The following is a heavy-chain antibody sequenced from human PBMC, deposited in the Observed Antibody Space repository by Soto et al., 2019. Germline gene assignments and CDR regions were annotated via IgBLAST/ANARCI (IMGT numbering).Heavy chain of an antibody. D-gene: IGHD6-13*01. Sequence: PGGSLRLSCAASGFTFSDYYMSWIRQAPGKGLEWVSYISSSGSTIYYADSVKGRFTISRDNPKNSLYLQMNSLGAEDTAVYFCAKDQGSSWYEIDYWGQGTLVTVSS. J-gene: IGHJ4*02. CDR1: GFTFSDYY. V-gene: IGHV3-11*01. CDR3: AKDQGSSWYEIDY. CDR2: ISSSGSTI.